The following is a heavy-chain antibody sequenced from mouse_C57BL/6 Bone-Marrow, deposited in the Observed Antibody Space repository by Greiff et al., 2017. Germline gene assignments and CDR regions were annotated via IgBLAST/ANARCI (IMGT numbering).Heavy chain of an antibody. V-gene: IGHV1-19*01. CDR2: INPYNGGT. CDR1: GYTFTDYY. CDR3: ARERFYYYGFAY. D-gene: IGHD1-1*01. J-gene: IGHJ3*01. Sequence: EVQLQESGPVLVKPGASVKMSCKASGYTFTDYYMNWVKQSHGKSLEWIGVINPYNGGTSYNQKFKGKATLTVDKSSSTAYMGLISLTSEDSAVYYCARERFYYYGFAYWGQGTLVTVSA.